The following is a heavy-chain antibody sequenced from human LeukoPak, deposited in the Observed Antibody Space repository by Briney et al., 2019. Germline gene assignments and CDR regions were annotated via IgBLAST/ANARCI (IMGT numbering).Heavy chain of an antibody. D-gene: IGHD5-12*01. J-gene: IGHJ4*02. CDR3: AKCGNSGCHLVGY. V-gene: IGHV3-23*01. CDR1: GCTFNTKA. Sequence: GGSLRLSCATSGCTFNTKAMSWVHQAPGKGLHWISAISGRTGGTYEADAVEYRFTISKDNSKCRLYLQSGNREAGDTAVDYCAKCGNSGCHLVGYWGQGTRVTVSS. CDR2: ISGRTGGT.